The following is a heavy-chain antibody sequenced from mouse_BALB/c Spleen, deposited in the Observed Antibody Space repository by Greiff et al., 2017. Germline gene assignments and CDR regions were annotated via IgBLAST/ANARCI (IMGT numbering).Heavy chain of an antibody. CDR3: ARHRYYGSSPSFDV. V-gene: IGHV5-9-3*01. CDR1: GFTFSSYA. Sequence: EVKLMESGGGLVKPGGSLKLSCAASGFTFSSYAMSWVRQTPEKRLEWVATISSGGSYTYYPDSVKGRFTISRDNAKNTLYLQMSSLRSEDTAMYYCARHRYYGSSPSFDVWGAGTTVTVSS. D-gene: IGHD1-1*01. CDR2: ISSGGSYT. J-gene: IGHJ1*01.